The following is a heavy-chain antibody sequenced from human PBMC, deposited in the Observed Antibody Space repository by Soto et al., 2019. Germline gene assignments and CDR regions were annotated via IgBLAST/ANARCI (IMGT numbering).Heavy chain of an antibody. CDR2: IDWDDDK. CDR3: ARVWRTTVVTPGLDAFDI. D-gene: IGHD2-21*02. CDR1: GFSLSTSGMC. Sequence: SGPTLVNPTQTLTLTCTFSGFSLSTSGMCLSWIRQPPGKALEWLALIDWDDDKYYNTSLKTRLTISKATSKNQVVLTMTNMDPVDTATYYCARVWRTTVVTPGLDAFDIWGQGTMVTVSS. J-gene: IGHJ3*02. V-gene: IGHV2-70*01.